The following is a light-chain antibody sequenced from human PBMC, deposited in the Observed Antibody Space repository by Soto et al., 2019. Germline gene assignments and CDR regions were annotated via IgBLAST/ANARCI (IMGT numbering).Light chain of an antibody. Sequence: DIQMTQSPSSLSASVGDRVTITCRASQSISSYLNWYQQKPGKAPKLLIYAASSLQSGVPSRFSGSGSGTELTLTISSLQPEDFATYYCQQYNSYPWTFGQGTKVDI. J-gene: IGKJ1*01. CDR1: QSISSY. CDR3: QQYNSYPWT. V-gene: IGKV1-39*01. CDR2: AAS.